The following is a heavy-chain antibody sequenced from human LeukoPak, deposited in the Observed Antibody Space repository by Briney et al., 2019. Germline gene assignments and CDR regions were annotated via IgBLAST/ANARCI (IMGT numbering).Heavy chain of an antibody. V-gene: IGHV3-23*01. CDR1: GFTFSSYA. J-gene: IGHJ6*02. D-gene: IGHD6-13*01. CDR2: ISGSGGST. CDR3: AKDAARVDYYYYGMDV. Sequence: GGSVRLSCADSGFTFSSYAMSWVRQAPGKGLEWVSAISGSGGSTYYADSVKGRFTISRDNSKNTLYLQMNSLRAEGTAVYYCAKDAARVDYYYYGMDVWGQGTTVTVSS.